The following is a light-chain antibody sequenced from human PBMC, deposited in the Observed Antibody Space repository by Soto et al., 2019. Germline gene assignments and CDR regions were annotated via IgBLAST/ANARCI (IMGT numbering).Light chain of an antibody. CDR2: DAS. J-gene: IGKJ4*02. Sequence: DIQMTQSPSSLSASVGDRVTITCQASQDISNYLNWYQQKPGKAPKLLIYDASNLETGGPSRFSGSRSGTDFTFSISSLLPEDIATFYCLQYDNLLLTFGGGTKVEIK. CDR1: QDISNY. V-gene: IGKV1-33*01. CDR3: LQYDNLLLT.